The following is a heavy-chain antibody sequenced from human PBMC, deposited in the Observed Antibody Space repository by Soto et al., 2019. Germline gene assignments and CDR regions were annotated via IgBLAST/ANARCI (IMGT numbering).Heavy chain of an antibody. CDR3: AKDRPSTSSWDSVNYYYYYGLDV. Sequence: HPGGSLRLSCAASGFTFSSYAMSWVRQAPGKXLEWVSAISGSGGSTYYADSVKGRFTISRDNSKNTLYLQMNSMRAEDTAVYYCAKDRPSTSSWDSVNYYYYYGLDVWGQGTTVTVSS. CDR1: GFTFSSYA. J-gene: IGHJ6*02. CDR2: ISGSGGST. D-gene: IGHD6-13*01. V-gene: IGHV3-23*01.